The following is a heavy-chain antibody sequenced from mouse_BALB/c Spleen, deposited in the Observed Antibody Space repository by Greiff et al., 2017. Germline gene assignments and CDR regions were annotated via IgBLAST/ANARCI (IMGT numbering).Heavy chain of an antibody. CDR2: INPSNGRT. D-gene: IGHD2-3*01. CDR1: GYTFTSYW. Sequence: QVQLKQPGAELVKPGASVKLSCKASGYTFTSYWMHWVKQRPGQGLEWIGEINPSNGRTNYNEKFKSKATLTVDKSSSTAYMQLSSLTSEDSAVYYCARGYSCYFDVWGAGTTVTVSS. J-gene: IGHJ1*01. CDR3: ARGYSCYFDV. V-gene: IGHV1S81*02.